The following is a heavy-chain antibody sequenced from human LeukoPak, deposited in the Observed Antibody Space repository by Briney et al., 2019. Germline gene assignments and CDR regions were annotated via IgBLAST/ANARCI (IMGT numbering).Heavy chain of an antibody. Sequence: SETLSLTCAVSAVSISSGDYPCSWIRQSPGKGLEWIGYVFRTRSTYYNPSLKSRVPVSVDMRKNQFSLRLSSVTAADTAVYYCARGEYYYDSSGSPRAGWFDPWGQGTLVTVSS. J-gene: IGHJ5*02. V-gene: IGHV4-30-2*06. CDR2: VFRTRST. CDR1: AVSISSGDYP. D-gene: IGHD3-22*01. CDR3: ARGEYYYDSSGSPRAGWFDP.